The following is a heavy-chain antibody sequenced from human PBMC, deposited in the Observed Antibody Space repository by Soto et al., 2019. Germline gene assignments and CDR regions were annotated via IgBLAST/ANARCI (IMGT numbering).Heavy chain of an antibody. D-gene: IGHD6-25*01. CDR1: GFTVSSYA. CDR2: ISSNGGST. J-gene: IGHJ4*02. CDR3: VKAPGIAAAAINY. Sequence: SLRLSCSASGFTVSSYAMHWVRQAPGKGLEYVSAISSNGGSTYYADSVKGRFTISRDNSKNTLYLQMSSLRAEDTAVYYCVKAPGIAAAAINYWGQGTLVTVSS. V-gene: IGHV3-64D*08.